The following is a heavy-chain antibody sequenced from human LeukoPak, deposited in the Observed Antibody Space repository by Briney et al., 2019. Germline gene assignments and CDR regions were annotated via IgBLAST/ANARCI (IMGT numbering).Heavy chain of an antibody. Sequence: SETLSLTCTVSGGSISSYYWSWIRQPPRKGLEWIGYVFYSGSINYNPSLKSRVTISIDASKNQFSLKLSSVTAADTAVYYCARGHSSGWYGFDYWGQGTLVTVSS. D-gene: IGHD6-19*01. V-gene: IGHV4-59*08. CDR3: ARGHSSGWYGFDY. CDR1: GGSISSYY. J-gene: IGHJ4*02. CDR2: VFYSGSI.